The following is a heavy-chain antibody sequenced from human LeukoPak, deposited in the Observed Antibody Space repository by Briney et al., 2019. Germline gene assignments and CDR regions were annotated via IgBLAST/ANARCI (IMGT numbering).Heavy chain of an antibody. D-gene: IGHD6-13*01. Sequence: ASVKVSCKASGCTFTSYGISWVRQAPGQGLEWMGWISAYNGNTNYAQKLQGRVTMTTDTSTSTAYMELRSLRSDDTAVYYCARVSRSSWYDYFDYWGQGTLVTVSS. CDR3: ARVSRSSWYDYFDY. V-gene: IGHV1-18*01. CDR2: ISAYNGNT. J-gene: IGHJ4*02. CDR1: GCTFTSYG.